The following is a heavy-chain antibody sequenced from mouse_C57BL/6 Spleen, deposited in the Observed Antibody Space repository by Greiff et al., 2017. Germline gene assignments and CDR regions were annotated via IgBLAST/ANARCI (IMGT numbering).Heavy chain of an antibody. V-gene: IGHV1-82*01. J-gene: IGHJ3*01. Sequence: QVQLQQSGPELVKPGASVKISCKASGYAFSSSWMNWVKQRPGKGLEWIGRIYPGDGDTNYNGKFKGKATLTADKSSSTAYMQLSSLTSADSAVYFCARGATADWGQGTLVTVSA. CDR3: ARGATAD. CDR2: IYPGDGDT. D-gene: IGHD1-1*01. CDR1: GYAFSSSW.